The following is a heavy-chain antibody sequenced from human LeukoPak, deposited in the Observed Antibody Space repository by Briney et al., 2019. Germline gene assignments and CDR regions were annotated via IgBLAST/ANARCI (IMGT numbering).Heavy chain of an antibody. CDR3: ARNDEPIPSIDCFDY. CDR2: ISSSSSYI. D-gene: IGHD1-1*01. V-gene: IGHV3-21*01. J-gene: IGHJ4*02. CDR1: GFTFSSYS. Sequence: GGSLRLSCAASGFTFSSYSMNWVRQAPGKGLEWVSSISSSSSYIYYADSVKGRFTISRDNAKNSLYLQMNSLRAEDTAVYYCARNDEPIPSIDCFDYWGQGTLVTVSS.